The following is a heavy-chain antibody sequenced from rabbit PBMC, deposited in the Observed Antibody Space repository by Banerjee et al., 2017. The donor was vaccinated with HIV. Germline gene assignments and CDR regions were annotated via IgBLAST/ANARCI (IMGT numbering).Heavy chain of an antibody. CDR1: GFDFSSYG. D-gene: IGHD1-1*01. Sequence: QPGGSLKLSCKASGFDFSSYGVSWVRQAPGKGLEWIGYIDPVFGSTYYASWVNGRFTISSHNAQNTLYLQLNSLTAADTATYFCARESAYYLTRLDLWGPGTLVTVS. CDR3: ARESAYYLTRLDL. J-gene: IGHJ6*01. CDR2: IDPVFGST. V-gene: IGHV1S7*01.